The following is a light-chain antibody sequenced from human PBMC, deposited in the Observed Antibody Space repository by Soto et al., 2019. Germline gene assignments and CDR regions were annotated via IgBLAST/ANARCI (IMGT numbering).Light chain of an antibody. CDR3: QQYGSSPRT. V-gene: IGKV3-20*01. CDR2: GAS. J-gene: IGKJ1*01. Sequence: ENVLTQSPGTLSLSPGESATLSCRASQTLSNNFLVWYQHKPGQAPRLLIYGASIRATGIPDRFSGSGSGTDFTLTISRLEPEDFAVYYCQQYGSSPRTFGQGTKVDIK. CDR1: QTLSNNF.